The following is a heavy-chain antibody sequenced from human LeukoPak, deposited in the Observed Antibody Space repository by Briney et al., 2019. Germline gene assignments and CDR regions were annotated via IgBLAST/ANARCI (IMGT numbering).Heavy chain of an antibody. J-gene: IGHJ4*02. V-gene: IGHV3-30-3*01. D-gene: IGHD3-10*01. CDR2: IGYDGVNK. CDR1: GFTFSSYP. CDR3: ARDPQTGPPDYFDY. Sequence: PGGSLRLSCAASGFTFSSYPMHWVRQAPGKGLEWVAVIGYDGVNKYYADSVKGRFSISRDDSKNTLYLQMDSLRAEDTAVYYCARDPQTGPPDYFDYWGQGTLVTVSS.